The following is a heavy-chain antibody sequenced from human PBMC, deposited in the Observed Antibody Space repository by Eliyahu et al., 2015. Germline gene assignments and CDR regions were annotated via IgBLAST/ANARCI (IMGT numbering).Heavy chain of an antibody. CDR1: FSSYA. V-gene: IGHV3-23*01. D-gene: IGHD1-26*01. CDR2: ISGSGGST. Sequence: FSSYAMSWVRQAPGKGLEWXSAISGSGGSTYYADSVKGRFTISRDNSKNTLYLQMNSLRAEDTAVYYCAKDSITWRIVGAILDYWGQGTLVTVSS. CDR3: AKDSITWRIVGAILDY. J-gene: IGHJ4*02.